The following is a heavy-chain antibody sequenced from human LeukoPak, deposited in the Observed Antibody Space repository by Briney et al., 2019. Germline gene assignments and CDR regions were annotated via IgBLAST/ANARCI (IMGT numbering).Heavy chain of an antibody. CDR2: IYSSGST. D-gene: IGHD2-15*01. CDR3: AREGVRYCSGGSGSSCYSGFYAMDV. J-gene: IGHJ6*02. CDR1: GGSINDYY. Sequence: KPSETLSLTYSVSGGSINDYYWSCIRQPAGKGLEWIGRIYSSGSTNYNPSLKSRLTMSVDTSKNQFSLKLSSVTAADTAVYYCAREGVRYCSGGSGSSCYSGFYAMDVWGQGTTVTVSS. V-gene: IGHV4-4*07.